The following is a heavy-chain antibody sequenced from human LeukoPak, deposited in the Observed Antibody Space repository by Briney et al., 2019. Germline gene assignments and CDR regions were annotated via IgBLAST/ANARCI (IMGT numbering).Heavy chain of an antibody. CDR1: GGTFSSHA. CDR3: ARENAYYDILTGSPHAYYGMDV. V-gene: IGHV1-69*01. D-gene: IGHD3-9*01. J-gene: IGHJ6*04. Sequence: GASVKVSCKASGGTFSSHAISWVRQAPGQGLEWMGGIIPIFGTANYAQKFQGRVTITADESTSTAYMELSSLRSEDTAVYYCARENAYYDILTGSPHAYYGMDVWGKGTTVTVSS. CDR2: IIPIFGTA.